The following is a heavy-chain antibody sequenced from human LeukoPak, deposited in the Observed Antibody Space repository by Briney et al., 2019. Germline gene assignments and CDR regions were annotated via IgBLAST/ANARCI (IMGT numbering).Heavy chain of an antibody. CDR1: GDSITTSKYY. D-gene: IGHD3/OR15-3a*01. V-gene: IGHV4-39*07. CDR3: ARGLMISYYYYMDV. Sequence: SETLSLTCTASGDSITTSKYYWGWIRQPPGKGLEWIGSIYYSGSTYYNPSLKSRVTISVDTSKNQFSLKLSSVTAADTAVYYCARGLMISYYYYMDVWGKGTTVTVSS. CDR2: IYYSGST. J-gene: IGHJ6*03.